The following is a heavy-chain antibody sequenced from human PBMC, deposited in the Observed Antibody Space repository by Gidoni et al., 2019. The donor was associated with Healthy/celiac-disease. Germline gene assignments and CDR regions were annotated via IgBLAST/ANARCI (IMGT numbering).Heavy chain of an antibody. D-gene: IGHD3-10*01. J-gene: IGHJ6*02. CDR2: INSDGRST. CDR3: ASSYGSGSFGYYGMDV. CDR1: GFTFSSYW. V-gene: IGHV3-74*01. Sequence: EVQLVESGGGLVQPGGSLRLSCAASGFTFSSYWRHWVRQAPGKGLVWVSRINSDGRSTSYADSVKGRFTISRDNAKNTLYLQMNSLRAEDTAVYYCASSYGSGSFGYYGMDVWGQGTTVTVSS.